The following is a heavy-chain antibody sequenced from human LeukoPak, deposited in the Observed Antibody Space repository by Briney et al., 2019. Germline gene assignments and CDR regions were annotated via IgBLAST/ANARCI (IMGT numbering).Heavy chain of an antibody. CDR3: ARSSSTSSYTY. J-gene: IGHJ4*02. V-gene: IGHV3-48*01. Sequence: GGSLRLSCAASGFTFSSYSMNWVRQAPGKGLEWVSYISSSSTTIYYADSVEGRFTISRDNAKNSLYLQMNSLRAEDTAVYYCARSSSTSSYTYWGQGALVTVSS. CDR2: ISSSSTTI. D-gene: IGHD2-2*02. CDR1: GFTFSSYS.